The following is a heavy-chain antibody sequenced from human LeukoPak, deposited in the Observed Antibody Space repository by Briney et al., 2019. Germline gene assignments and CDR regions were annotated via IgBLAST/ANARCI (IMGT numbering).Heavy chain of an antibody. V-gene: IGHV4-4*07. D-gene: IGHD3-22*01. CDR1: GGSISSYY. CDR3: AITPGYYDSSGYYLDDAFDI. J-gene: IGHJ3*02. Sequence: SETLSLTCTVSGGSISSYYWSWIRQPAGKGLEWIGRIYTSGSTNYNPSLKSRVTMSVDTSENQFSLKLSSVTAADTAVYYCAITPGYYDSSGYYLDDAFDIWGQGTMVTVSS. CDR2: IYTSGST.